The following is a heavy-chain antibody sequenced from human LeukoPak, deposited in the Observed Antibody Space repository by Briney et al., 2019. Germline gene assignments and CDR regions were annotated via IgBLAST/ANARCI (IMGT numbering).Heavy chain of an antibody. D-gene: IGHD3-22*01. Sequence: ASVKVSCTASGYTFTSYYMHWVRQAPGQGLEWMGIINPSGGSTSYAQKFQGRVTMTRDTSTSTVYMELSSLRSEDTAVYYCARDKERSLEMIGLQHWGQGTLVTVSS. CDR2: INPSGGST. CDR3: ARDKERSLEMIGLQH. CDR1: GYTFTSYY. V-gene: IGHV1-46*01. J-gene: IGHJ1*01.